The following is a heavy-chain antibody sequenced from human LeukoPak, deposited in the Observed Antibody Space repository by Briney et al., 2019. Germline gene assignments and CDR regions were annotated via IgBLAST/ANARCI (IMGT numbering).Heavy chain of an antibody. D-gene: IGHD3-10*01. V-gene: IGHV3-23*01. CDR2: ISGSGGST. J-gene: IGHJ4*02. Sequence: GGSLRLSCAASRFTFSSYGMSWVRQAPGKGLEWVSAISGSGGSTYYADSVKGRFTISRDNSKNTLYLQMNSLRAEDTAVYYCAKDRGYGSGSPPLYYFDYWGQGTLVTVSS. CDR1: RFTFSSYG. CDR3: AKDRGYGSGSPPLYYFDY.